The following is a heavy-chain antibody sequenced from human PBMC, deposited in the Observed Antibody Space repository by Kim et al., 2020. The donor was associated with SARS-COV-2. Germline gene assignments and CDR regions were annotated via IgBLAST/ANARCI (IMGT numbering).Heavy chain of an antibody. D-gene: IGHD6-19*01. CDR3: ARQVAGTDRRFDY. CDR1: GGSFSFYH. CDR2: IYVSGST. J-gene: IGHJ4*02. V-gene: IGHV4-4*07. Sequence: SETLSLICTVSGGSFSFYHWSWIRQPAGKGLEWIGRIYVSGSTNYNPSLKSRLTMSVDTSENQMSLRLTSVTAADTAMYYCARQVAGTDRRFDYWGQGILVTVSS.